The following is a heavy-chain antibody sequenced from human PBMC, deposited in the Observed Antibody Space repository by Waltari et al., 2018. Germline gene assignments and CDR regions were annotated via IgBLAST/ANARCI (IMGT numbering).Heavy chain of an antibody. CDR1: GFPFSSYA. CDR2: ISGRGGST. V-gene: IGHV3-23*01. Sequence: EVQLLASGGGLVQPGGSLRLSCAASGFPFSSYAMSWVRQAPGKGLEWVSAISGRGGSTYYAGSVKGRFTISRDNSKNTLYLQMNSLRAEDTAVYDCAKVAPDYDFWSGYPLYWGQGTLVTVSS. J-gene: IGHJ4*02. CDR3: AKVAPDYDFWSGYPLY. D-gene: IGHD3-3*01.